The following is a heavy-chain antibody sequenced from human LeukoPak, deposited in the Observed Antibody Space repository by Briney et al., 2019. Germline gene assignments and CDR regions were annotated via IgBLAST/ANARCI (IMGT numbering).Heavy chain of an antibody. D-gene: IGHD5-18*01. Sequence: KASETLSLTCTVSGGSISSYYWSWIRQPAGKGLEWIGRIYTSGSTNYNPSLKSRVTMSVDTAKNQFSLKLSSVTAAGRAVYGGGGAKARTGGYEFGYWGQGTRVTVSS. V-gene: IGHV4-4*07. CDR2: IYTSGST. J-gene: IGHJ4*02. CDR3: GGAKARTGGYEFGY. CDR1: GGSISSYY.